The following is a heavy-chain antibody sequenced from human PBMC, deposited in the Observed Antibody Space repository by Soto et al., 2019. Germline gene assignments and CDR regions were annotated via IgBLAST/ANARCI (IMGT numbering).Heavy chain of an antibody. D-gene: IGHD2-15*01. J-gene: IGHJ5*02. CDR2: MNPNSGNT. CDR1: GYTFTSYD. CDR3: ARDLIVVDHSGFDP. V-gene: IGHV1-8*01. Sequence: GASVKVSCKASGYTFTSYDINWVRQATGQGLEWMGWMNPNSGNTGYAQKFQGRITMTRNTSISTAYMELSSLRSEDTAVYYCARDLIVVDHSGFDPWGQGTLVTVSS.